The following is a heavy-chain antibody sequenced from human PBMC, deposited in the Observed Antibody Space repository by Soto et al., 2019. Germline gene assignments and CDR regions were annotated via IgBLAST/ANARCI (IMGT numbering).Heavy chain of an antibody. Sequence: QVQLVESGGGVVQPGRSLRLSCAASGFIFSSYDMHWVRQAPGKGLEWVAFISYDGSNKYYAGSVKGRFTISRDNSKNTLYLQMNSLRTEDTAVYYCAKDLTSVAYDAFDIWGQGTMVTVSS. CDR1: GFIFSSYD. D-gene: IGHD3-16*01. J-gene: IGHJ3*02. CDR3: AKDLTSVAYDAFDI. V-gene: IGHV3-30*18. CDR2: ISYDGSNK.